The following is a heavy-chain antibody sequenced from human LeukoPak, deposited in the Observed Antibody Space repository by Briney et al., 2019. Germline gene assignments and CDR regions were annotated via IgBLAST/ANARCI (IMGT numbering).Heavy chain of an antibody. Sequence: SVKVSCKASGGTFSSYAISWVRQAPGQGLEWMGGIIPIFGTANYAQKFQGRVTITADESTSTAYMELSSLRSEDTAVYYCAREIYDYVWGSYRYRDAFDIWGQGTMVTVSS. CDR3: AREIYDYVWGSYRYRDAFDI. D-gene: IGHD3-16*02. J-gene: IGHJ3*02. CDR1: GGTFSSYA. V-gene: IGHV1-69*01. CDR2: IIPIFGTA.